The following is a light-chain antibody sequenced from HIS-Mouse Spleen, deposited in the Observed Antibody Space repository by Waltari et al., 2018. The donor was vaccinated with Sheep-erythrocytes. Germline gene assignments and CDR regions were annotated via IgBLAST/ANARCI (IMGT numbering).Light chain of an antibody. CDR2: WAA. CDR1: QSVLYISNNKNY. CDR3: QQYYSTPLT. Sequence: DIVMTQSPDSLAVSLGERATINCKSSQSVLYISNNKNYLAWYQQKPGQPPKLLIYWAATRESGVPDRFSGSGSVTDFTLTISSLQAEDVAVYYCQQYYSTPLTFGGGTKVEIK. V-gene: IGKV4-1*01. J-gene: IGKJ4*01.